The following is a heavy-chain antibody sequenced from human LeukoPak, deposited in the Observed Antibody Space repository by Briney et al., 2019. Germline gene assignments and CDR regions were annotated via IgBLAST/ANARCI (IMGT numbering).Heavy chain of an antibody. J-gene: IGHJ2*01. V-gene: IGHV3-23*01. CDR3: AKNLLGSEAFSWYFDL. Sequence: GGSLRLSCAASGFTFSSYEMNWVRQAPGKGLEWVSSISASGGGTVYADSVKGRVTISRDNSKNTLYLQMHSLRAEDTAVYSCAKNLLGSEAFSWYFDLWGRGTLVTVSS. D-gene: IGHD1-26*01. CDR2: ISASGGGT. CDR1: GFTFSSYE.